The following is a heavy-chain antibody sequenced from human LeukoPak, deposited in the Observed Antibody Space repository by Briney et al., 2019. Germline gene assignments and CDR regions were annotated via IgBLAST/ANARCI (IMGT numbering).Heavy chain of an antibody. V-gene: IGHV3-74*01. Sequence: PGGSLRPSCAASGFTFSNYWMYWVRQAPGKELVWVSRIHSDGSSIYADSVKGRFTISRDNAKNTLYLQMNSLRAEDTAVYYCARGLHNWNYYYYYYYGMDVWGQGTTVTVSS. CDR3: ARGLHNWNYYYYYYYGMDV. CDR1: GFTFSNYW. D-gene: IGHD1-7*01. CDR2: IHSDGSS. J-gene: IGHJ6*02.